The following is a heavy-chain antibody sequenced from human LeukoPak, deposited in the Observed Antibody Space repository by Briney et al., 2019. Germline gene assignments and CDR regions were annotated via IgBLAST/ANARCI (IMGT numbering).Heavy chain of an antibody. CDR1: GFTFSNYG. D-gene: IGHD5-24*01. CDR2: ITTGGSTQ. J-gene: IGHJ4*02. V-gene: IGHV3-48*02. CDR3: ARGPGAVGDGYPSDY. Sequence: GESLRLSCAASGFTFSNYGMSWVRQAPGKGLEWVSYITTGGSTQYYADSVKGRFTVSRDNAKNSLFLQMNSLRDEDTAIYHCARGPGAVGDGYPSDYWGQGTLVTVSS.